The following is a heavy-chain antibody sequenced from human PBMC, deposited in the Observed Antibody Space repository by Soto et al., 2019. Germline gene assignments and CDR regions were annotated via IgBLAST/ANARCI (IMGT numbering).Heavy chain of an antibody. D-gene: IGHD5-18*01. J-gene: IGHJ6*02. CDR2: IDPSDSRT. CDR3: ARRGYSYGLDV. CDR1: GYMFPIYH. Sequence: GESLKISCEASGYMFPIYHISWVRQMPGKGLEWVGKIDPSDSRTMYRPSSRARITISVDKSISTAYLQWNSLKASDTAVYYCARRGYSYGLDVWGQGTKVTVSS. V-gene: IGHV5-10-1*01.